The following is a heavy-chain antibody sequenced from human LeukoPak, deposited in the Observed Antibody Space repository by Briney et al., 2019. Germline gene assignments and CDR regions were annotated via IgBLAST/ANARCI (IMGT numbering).Heavy chain of an antibody. D-gene: IGHD2-2*01. CDR1: GYTFTGYY. CDR2: INPNSGGT. CDR3: ARVLIRASSSTSSHMAY. J-gene: IGHJ4*02. Sequence: ASVKVSCKASGYTFTGYYMHWVRQAPGQGLEWMGWINPNSGGTNYAQKFQGRVTMTRDTSISTAYMELSRLRSDDTAVYYCARVLIRASSSTSSHMAYWGQGTLVTVSS. V-gene: IGHV1-2*02.